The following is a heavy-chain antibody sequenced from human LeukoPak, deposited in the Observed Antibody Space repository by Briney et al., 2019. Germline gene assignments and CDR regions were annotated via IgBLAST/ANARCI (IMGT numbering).Heavy chain of an antibody. Sequence: ASVKVSCKASGYTFTGYYMHWMRQAPGQGLEWMGWINPNSGGTNYAQKFQGRVTMTRDTSISTAYMELSRLRSDDTAVYYCATSYCSSTSCYVNYWGQGTLVTVSS. CDR3: ATSYCSSTSCYVNY. CDR1: GYTFTGYY. V-gene: IGHV1-2*02. J-gene: IGHJ4*02. CDR2: INPNSGGT. D-gene: IGHD2-2*01.